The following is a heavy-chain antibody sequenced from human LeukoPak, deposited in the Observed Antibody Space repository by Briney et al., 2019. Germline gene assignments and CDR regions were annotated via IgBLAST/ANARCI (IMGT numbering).Heavy chain of an antibody. Sequence: PSETLSLTCAVYGGSISSGSYYWSWIRQPAGKGLEWIGRIYTSGSTNYNPSLKSRVTISVDTSKNQFSLKLSSVTAADTAVYYCAREYIVLMVYATGTFDPWGQGTLVTVSS. CDR3: AREYIVLMVYATGTFDP. D-gene: IGHD2-8*01. CDR1: GGSISSGSYY. V-gene: IGHV4-61*02. CDR2: IYTSGST. J-gene: IGHJ5*02.